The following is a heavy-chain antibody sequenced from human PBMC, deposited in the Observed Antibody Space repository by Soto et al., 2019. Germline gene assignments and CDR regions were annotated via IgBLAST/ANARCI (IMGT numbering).Heavy chain of an antibody. CDR2: INSVSGGA. D-gene: IGHD1-26*01. Sequence: QVQLVQSGAEVKQPGASVRVSCKASGDTHTIYFIHWLRQATGQGLEWMGWINSVSGGANYAPRFQCRVAMTRDRSSATAFMELSRLRSDDTAVYYCARGGSYYAHWGQGTLVTVSS. J-gene: IGHJ4*02. CDR3: ARGGSYYAH. CDR1: GDTHTIYF. V-gene: IGHV1-2*02.